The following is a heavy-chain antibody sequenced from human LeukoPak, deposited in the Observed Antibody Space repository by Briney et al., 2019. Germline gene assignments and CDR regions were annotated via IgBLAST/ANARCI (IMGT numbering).Heavy chain of an antibody. CDR3: ARPRAGGYDILTGYYPQQGFDY. V-gene: IGHV1-2*02. CDR1: GYTFTGYY. D-gene: IGHD3-9*01. Sequence: ASVKVSCKASGYTFTGYYMHWVRQAPGQGLEWMGWINPNSGGTNYAQKFQGRVTMTRDTSISTAYMELSRLRSDDTAVYYCARPRAGGYDILTGYYPQQGFDYWGQGTLVTVSS. CDR2: INPNSGGT. J-gene: IGHJ4*02.